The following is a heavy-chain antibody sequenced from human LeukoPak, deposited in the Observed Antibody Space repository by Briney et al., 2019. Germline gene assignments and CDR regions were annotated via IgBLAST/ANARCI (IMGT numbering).Heavy chain of an antibody. CDR2: ISGSGGST. V-gene: IGHV3-23*01. CDR1: GFTFRSYA. J-gene: IGHJ4*02. Sequence: GGSLRLSCAASGFTFRSYAMNWVRQAPGKGLEWVSVISGSGGSTYYADSVKGRFIISRDNSKNTLYLQMNSLRAEDTAIYYCVKTYYDILTGYLDYWGQGTLVTVSS. CDR3: VKTYYDILTGYLDY. D-gene: IGHD3-9*01.